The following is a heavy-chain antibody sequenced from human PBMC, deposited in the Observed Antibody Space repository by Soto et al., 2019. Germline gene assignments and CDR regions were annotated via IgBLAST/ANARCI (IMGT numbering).Heavy chain of an antibody. CDR3: ARPTSGYGGASDF. D-gene: IGHD4-17*01. CDR1: GFTLSNSG. J-gene: IGHJ4*02. CDR2: IAYEGKTA. Sequence: QVQLVESGGGVVQPGRSLTLSCEVSGFTLSNSGIHWVRQAPDKGLVWVATIAYEGKTANYADSAKGRFTISRDISKSTVYLQMISPRREYTATYYCARPTSGYGGASDFWGQATVVTVSS. V-gene: IGHV3-30*03.